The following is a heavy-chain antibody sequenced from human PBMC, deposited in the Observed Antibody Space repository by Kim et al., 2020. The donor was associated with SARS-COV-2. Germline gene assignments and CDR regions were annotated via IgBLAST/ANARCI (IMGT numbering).Heavy chain of an antibody. CDR3: ARRAVADSNDY. J-gene: IGHJ4*02. Sequence: AGSVKGRFTISRDNSKNTLYLQMYSLRAEDTAVYYCARRAVADSNDYWGQGTLVIVST. V-gene: IGHV3-23*01. D-gene: IGHD6-19*01.